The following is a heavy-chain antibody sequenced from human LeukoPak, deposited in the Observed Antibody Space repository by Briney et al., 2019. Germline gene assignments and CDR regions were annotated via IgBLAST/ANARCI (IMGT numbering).Heavy chain of an antibody. CDR2: ISSSGSTI. CDR3: AREVYYGSGYNWYDP. J-gene: IGHJ5*02. V-gene: IGHV3-11*01. CDR1: GFTFSDYY. D-gene: IGHD3-10*01. Sequence: GGSLRLSCAASGFTFSDYYMSWIRQAPGKGLEWVSYISSSGSTIYYADSVKGRFTISRDNTKNSLYLQMNSLRAEDTAVYYCAREVYYGSGYNWYDPWGQGTLVTVSS.